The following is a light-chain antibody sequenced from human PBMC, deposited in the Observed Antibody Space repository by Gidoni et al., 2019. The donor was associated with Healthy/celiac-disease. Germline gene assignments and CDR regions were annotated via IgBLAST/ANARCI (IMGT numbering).Light chain of an antibody. V-gene: IGKV1-5*01. CDR2: DAS. CDR3: QQYNSYPSLT. J-gene: IGKJ4*01. Sequence: DIQMTQSPSTLSASVGDRVTITCRASLSISSWLAWYQQKPGKAPKLLIYDASSLASGVPSRSSGSGSGTEFTLTISSLQPDDFATYYCQQYNSYPSLTFGGGTKVEIK. CDR1: LSISSW.